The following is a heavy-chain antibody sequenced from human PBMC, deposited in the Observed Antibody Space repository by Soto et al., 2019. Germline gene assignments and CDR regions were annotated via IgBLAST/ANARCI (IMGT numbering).Heavy chain of an antibody. Sequence: QAQLVESGGGVVQPGRSLRLSCAASGFAFSSYGMHLVRQAPGTGLEWGAVISYDGSLQHYADSVKGRFTISRDNSKNMVLLQMSSLRAEDTAVYYWVADRGYGHASVPYSWGQGTLVSVSS. D-gene: IGHD5-18*01. CDR1: GFAFSSYG. V-gene: IGHV3-30*03. CDR2: ISYDGSLQ. CDR3: VADRGYGHASVPYS. J-gene: IGHJ4*02.